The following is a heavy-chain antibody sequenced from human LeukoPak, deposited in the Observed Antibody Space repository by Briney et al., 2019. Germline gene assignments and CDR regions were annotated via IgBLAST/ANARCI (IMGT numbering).Heavy chain of an antibody. CDR1: GGSINSYY. V-gene: IGHV4-59*01. CDR2: IYYTGST. CDR3: ARVGPYSSSWYLNWFDP. D-gene: IGHD6-13*01. J-gene: IGHJ5*02. Sequence: PSETLSLTCTVSGGSINSYYWSWIRQPPGKGLEWIGYIYYTGSTNYNPSLKSRVTISVDTSKNHFSLKLSSVTAADTAVYYCARVGPYSSSWYLNWFDPWGQGTLVTVSS.